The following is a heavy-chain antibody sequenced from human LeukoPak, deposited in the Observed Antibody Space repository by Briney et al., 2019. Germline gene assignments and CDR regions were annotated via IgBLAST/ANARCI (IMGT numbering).Heavy chain of an antibody. CDR3: AREGGATGYCSSTSCYVVAFDI. CDR2: IYTSGST. J-gene: IGHJ3*02. V-gene: IGHV4-4*07. D-gene: IGHD2-2*01. CDR1: GCYISSYY. Sequence: SETLSLTCTVSGCYISSYYWSWIRQPAGKGLEWIGRIYTSGSTNYNPSLKSRVTMSVDTSKNQFSLKLSSVTAADTAVYYCAREGGATGYCSSTSCYVVAFDIWGQGTMVTVSS.